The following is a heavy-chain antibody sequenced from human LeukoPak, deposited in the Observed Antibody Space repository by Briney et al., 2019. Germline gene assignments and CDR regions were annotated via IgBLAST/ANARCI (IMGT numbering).Heavy chain of an antibody. V-gene: IGHV3-23*01. Sequence: GGSLGLSWAASGLTFTSFALAGAGQPPGKGREWVSAFSGSGGSTYYADSVKGRFTISRDNSKNTLYLQMNSLRAEDTAVYYCAKDHRATAVAGILDYWGQGTLVTVSS. J-gene: IGHJ4*02. CDR1: GLTFTSFA. CDR2: FSGSGGST. D-gene: IGHD6-19*01. CDR3: AKDHRATAVAGILDY.